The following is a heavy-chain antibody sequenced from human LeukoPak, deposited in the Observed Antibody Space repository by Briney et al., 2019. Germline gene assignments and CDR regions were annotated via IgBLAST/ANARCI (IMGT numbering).Heavy chain of an antibody. CDR3: ARGLDWNFPSSAFDI. J-gene: IGHJ3*02. D-gene: IGHD1-7*01. CDR2: IIPILGIA. CDR1: GGTFSSYA. V-gene: IGHV1-69*04. Sequence: GASVKVSCKASGGTFSSYAISWVRQAPGQGLEWMGRIIPILGIADYAQKFQGRVTITADKSTSTAYMELSSLRSEDTAVYYCARGLDWNFPSSAFDIWGQGTMVTVSS.